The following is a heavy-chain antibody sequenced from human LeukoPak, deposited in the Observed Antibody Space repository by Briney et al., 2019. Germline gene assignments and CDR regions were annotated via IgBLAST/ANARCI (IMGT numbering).Heavy chain of an antibody. Sequence: GGSLRLSCAASGFTFSSYAMSWVRQAPGKGLEWVSAISSSGGSTYYADSVKGRFTISRDNSKNTLYLQMNSLKTEDTAVYYCTRVGYCSSTSCYASSGGDYWGQGTLVTVSS. CDR2: ISSSGGST. CDR1: GFTFSSYA. J-gene: IGHJ4*02. V-gene: IGHV3-23*01. D-gene: IGHD2-2*01. CDR3: TRVGYCSSTSCYASSGGDY.